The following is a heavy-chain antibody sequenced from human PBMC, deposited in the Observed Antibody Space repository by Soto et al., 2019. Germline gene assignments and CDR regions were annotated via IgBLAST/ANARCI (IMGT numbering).Heavy chain of an antibody. CDR3: VKEDGLSWELLYFDY. J-gene: IGHJ4*02. D-gene: IGHD1-26*01. CDR1: GFTFSSYG. CDR2: ISYDGSNK. V-gene: IGHV3-30*18. Sequence: QVQLVESGGGVVQPGRSLRLSCAASGFTFSSYGMHWVRQAPGKGLEWVAVISYDGSNKYYADSVKGRFTISRDNSKNTLYLQMNSLRAEDTAVYYCVKEDGLSWELLYFDYWGQGTLVTVSS.